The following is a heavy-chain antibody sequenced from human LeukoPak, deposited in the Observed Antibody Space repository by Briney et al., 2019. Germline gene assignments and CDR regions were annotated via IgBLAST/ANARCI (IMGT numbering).Heavy chain of an antibody. CDR3: ARARYEARIWPKSRYDYYHYMDV. J-gene: IGHJ6*03. CDR2: INAGNGNT. D-gene: IGHD3-3*01. Sequence: ASVKVSCKASGYTFTSYTIHWVRQAPGQRREGMGWINAGNGNTKYSQEFQDRVTITRDRPASTAYMELSSLISEDMAVYYCARARYEARIWPKSRYDYYHYMDVWGKGTTVTVSS. CDR1: GYTFTSYT. V-gene: IGHV1-3*03.